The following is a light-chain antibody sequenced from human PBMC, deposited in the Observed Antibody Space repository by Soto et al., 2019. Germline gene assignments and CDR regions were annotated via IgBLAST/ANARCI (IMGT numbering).Light chain of an antibody. CDR3: QHYNNRPRT. Sequence: EIVMTQSPATLSVSPGERATLSCRASQSVSSNLAWYQQKPGQAPRLLIYGASTRATGIPARFSGSGSGTEFTLTISSLRSEDFAVYYCQHYNNRPRTFGQGTKVEIK. J-gene: IGKJ1*01. V-gene: IGKV3-15*01. CDR1: QSVSSN. CDR2: GAS.